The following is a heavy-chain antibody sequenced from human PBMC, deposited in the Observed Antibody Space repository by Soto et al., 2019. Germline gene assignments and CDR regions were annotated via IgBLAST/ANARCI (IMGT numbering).Heavy chain of an antibody. Sequence: VKVSCKASGYTFNTYGISWVRQAPGQGLEWMGWISAYDGNTDYAQKFQGRVTMTTDTSTTTAYMELRSLESDDTAVYYCARDWYSNYDSWGQGTLVTVSS. J-gene: IGHJ5*01. V-gene: IGHV1-18*01. D-gene: IGHD1-26*01. CDR1: GYTFNTYG. CDR3: ARDWYSNYDS. CDR2: ISAYDGNT.